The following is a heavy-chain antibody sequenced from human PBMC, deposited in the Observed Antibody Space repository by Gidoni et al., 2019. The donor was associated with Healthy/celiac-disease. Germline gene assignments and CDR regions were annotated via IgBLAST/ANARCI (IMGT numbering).Heavy chain of an antibody. CDR3: ARDRRDYDYVWGSYRPWGWFDP. V-gene: IGHV4-31*03. Sequence: QVQLQESGPGLVKPSQTLSLTCTVSGGSISSGGYYWSWIRQHPGKGLEWIGYIYYSGSTYYNPSLKSRVTISVDTSKNQFSLKLSSVTAADTAVYYCARDRRDYDYVWGSYRPWGWFDPWGQGTLVTVSS. CDR1: GGSISSGGYY. CDR2: IYYSGST. D-gene: IGHD3-16*02. J-gene: IGHJ5*02.